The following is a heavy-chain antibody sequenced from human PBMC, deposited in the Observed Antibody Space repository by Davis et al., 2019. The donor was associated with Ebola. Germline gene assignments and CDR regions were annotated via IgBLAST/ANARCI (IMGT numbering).Heavy chain of an antibody. D-gene: IGHD2-21*01. CDR3: ARGIGGLGAWFDP. Sequence: MPSETLSLTCTVPGGSFSSSSYYWGWLRQPPGKGLEWIGSIYYSGSTYYNPSLKSRVTISVDTSKNQFSLKLSSVTAADTAVYYCARGIGGLGAWFDPWGKGTLVTVSS. CDR1: GGSFSSSSYY. V-gene: IGHV4-39*01. CDR2: IYYSGST. J-gene: IGHJ5*02.